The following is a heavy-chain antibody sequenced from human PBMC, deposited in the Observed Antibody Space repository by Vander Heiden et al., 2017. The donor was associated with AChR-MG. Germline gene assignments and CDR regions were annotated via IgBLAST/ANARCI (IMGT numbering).Heavy chain of an antibody. Sequence: EVQLVESGGGLVKPGGSLRLSCAASGFTFSKAWMGWVREAPGKGLEWVGRIKSKTDGGTTDYAAPVKGRFTISRDDSKNTLYLQMNSLKTEDTAVYYCTTEGSSWSFDYWGQGTLVTVSS. CDR1: GFTFSKAW. CDR2: IKSKTDGGTT. D-gene: IGHD6-13*01. V-gene: IGHV3-15*01. J-gene: IGHJ4*02. CDR3: TTEGSSWSFDY.